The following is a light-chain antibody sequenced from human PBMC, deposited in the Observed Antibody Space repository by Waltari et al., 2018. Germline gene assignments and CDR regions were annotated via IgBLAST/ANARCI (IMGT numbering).Light chain of an antibody. V-gene: IGKV3-20*01. CDR2: DAA. CDR3: QQYGSSPLT. Sequence: CKATQHSSSNYLPWCQQQPRQAPARLIDDAANRRTGIPDRFISGGWWASFSLTISSLVPADFAVYYCQQYGSSPLTFGGGTKVEIK. CDR1: QHSSSNY. J-gene: IGKJ4*01.